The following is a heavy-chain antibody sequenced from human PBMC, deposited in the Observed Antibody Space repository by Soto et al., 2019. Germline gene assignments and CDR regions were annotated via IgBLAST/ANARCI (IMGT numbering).Heavy chain of an antibody. D-gene: IGHD6-19*01. CDR1: GYSFTSYW. CDR2: IYPGDSDS. Sequence: GESLKISCKGSGYSFTSYWISWVRQMPGKGLEWMGIIYPGDSDSRYSPSFQGQVTVSADKSINTIYLQWNNLRASDTAIFFCARRQQWLDGDAFDIWGPGTMVTVSS. J-gene: IGHJ3*02. CDR3: ARRQQWLDGDAFDI. V-gene: IGHV5-51*01.